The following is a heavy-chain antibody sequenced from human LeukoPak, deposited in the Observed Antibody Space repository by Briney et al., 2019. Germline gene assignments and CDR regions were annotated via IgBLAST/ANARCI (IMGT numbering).Heavy chain of an antibody. CDR1: GFSFSNYW. Sequence: PGGSLRLSCGGSGFSFSNYWMHWVRQAPGKGLVWVARTNLHGTAVDYADSVKGRFIISRDNAKNTLFLQMNSLRVEDTAVYCCASAYTYVGVGDHWRQGTLVSVCS. J-gene: IGHJ4*02. V-gene: IGHV3-74*01. CDR3: ASAYTYVGVGDH. D-gene: IGHD1-26*01. CDR2: TNLHGTAV.